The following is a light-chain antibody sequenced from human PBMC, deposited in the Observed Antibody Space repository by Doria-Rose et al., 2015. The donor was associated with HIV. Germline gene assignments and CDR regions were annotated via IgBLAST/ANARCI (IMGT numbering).Light chain of an antibody. CDR1: QSFSSTY. J-gene: IGKJ1*01. V-gene: IGKV3-20*01. CDR3: HQYGTSWT. CDR2: DGS. Sequence: TQSPGTLSLSPGDRATPSCRASQSFSSTYLAWYQQKPDQAPSLLIYDGSTRATGIPDRFSASGSGTDFTLTINRLEPEDFALYYCHQYGTSWTFGQGTKVEI.